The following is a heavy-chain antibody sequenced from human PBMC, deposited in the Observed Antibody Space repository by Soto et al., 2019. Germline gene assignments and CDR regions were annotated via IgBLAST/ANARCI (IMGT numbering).Heavy chain of an antibody. V-gene: IGHV3-74*01. CDR2: INPAGTIT. CDR1: EFPLSHYW. Sequence: GGSLRLSCAAAEFPLSHYWMHWVRQTPGKGLVWVSRINPAGTITNYADSVEGRFTISRDNADSALFLQMNSLSAEDTAIYYCTSDTFGLRDTWGQGTLVTVSS. CDR3: TSDTFGLRDT. J-gene: IGHJ5*02. D-gene: IGHD3-16*01.